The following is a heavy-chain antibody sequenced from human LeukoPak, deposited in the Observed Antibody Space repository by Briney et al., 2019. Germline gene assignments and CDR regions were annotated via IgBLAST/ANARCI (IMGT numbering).Heavy chain of an antibody. V-gene: IGHV3-23*01. D-gene: IGHD3-16*02. CDR2: ISGSGGST. J-gene: IGHJ4*02. Sequence: GGSLRLSCAASGFTFSSYAMSWVRQAPGKGLDWVSAISGSGGSTYYADSVKGRFTISRDNSKNTLYLQMNSLRAEDTAVYYCATSPPYDCIWGSYRSVFDYWGQGTLVTVSS. CDR1: GFTFSSYA. CDR3: ATSPPYDCIWGSYRSVFDY.